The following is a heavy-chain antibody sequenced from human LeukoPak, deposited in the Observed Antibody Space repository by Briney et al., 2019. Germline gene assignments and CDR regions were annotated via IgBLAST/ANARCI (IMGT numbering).Heavy chain of an antibody. Sequence: VKGSCKGFGYTFCKYCISWGGKAPGQGVEGGGGVNPNSGNTGYAQTFQGKLTMTRNTSIKTAYMELSSLRSEDTAVYYCARRFYDNLTGHTWYDYWGQGTLVTVSS. J-gene: IGHJ4*02. V-gene: IGHV1-8*01. CDR1: GYTFCKYC. CDR2: VNPNSGNT. D-gene: IGHD3-9*01. CDR3: ARRFYDNLTGHTWYDY.